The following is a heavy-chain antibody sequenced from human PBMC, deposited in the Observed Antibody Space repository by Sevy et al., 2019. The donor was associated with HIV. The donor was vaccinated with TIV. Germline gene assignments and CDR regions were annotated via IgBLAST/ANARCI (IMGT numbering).Heavy chain of an antibody. CDR2: INSDGSST. Sequence: GGSLRLSCAASGFSFSIYWMHWVRQVPGKGLVWVSRINSDGSSTTYADSVKGRFTFSRDNAKNTLFLQMNSLRVEDTAVYYCVREGVGEYSYGFDYWGQGTLVTVSS. D-gene: IGHD5-18*01. V-gene: IGHV3-74*03. CDR3: VREGVGEYSYGFDY. CDR1: GFSFSIYW. J-gene: IGHJ4*02.